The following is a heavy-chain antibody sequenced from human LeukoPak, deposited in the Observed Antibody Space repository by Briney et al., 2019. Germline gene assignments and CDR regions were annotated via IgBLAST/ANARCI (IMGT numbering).Heavy chain of an antibody. CDR3: TPYSCFDP. J-gene: IGHJ5*02. CDR2: IKSKTDGGKT. Sequence: GGSLRLSCAASGFTSSNVWMSWVRQAQGKWLEWVGRIKSKTDGGKTDYAALVKGRYTISRDDSKNTLNLQMNSLKTEDTAVYYCTPYSCFDPWGQGTLVTVSS. CDR1: GFTSSNVW. D-gene: IGHD3-16*01. V-gene: IGHV3-15*01.